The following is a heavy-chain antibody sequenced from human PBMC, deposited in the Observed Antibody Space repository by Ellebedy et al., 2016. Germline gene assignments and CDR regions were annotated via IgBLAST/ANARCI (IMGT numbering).Heavy chain of an antibody. Sequence: GSLRLSXAVSGASISSDYWWSWVRQPPGTGLEWIAEIYHSGSTNYNPSLKSRVSISIDKSKNQFSLKLTSVTAADTAVYYCATYYDILSGYTFDKWGQGTLVTVSS. V-gene: IGHV4-4*02. J-gene: IGHJ4*02. CDR2: IYHSGST. D-gene: IGHD3-9*01. CDR3: ATYYDILSGYTFDK. CDR1: GASISSDYW.